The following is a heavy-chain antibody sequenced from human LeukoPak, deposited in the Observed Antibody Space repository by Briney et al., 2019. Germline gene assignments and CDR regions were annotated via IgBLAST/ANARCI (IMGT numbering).Heavy chain of an antibody. CDR2: INHSGST. D-gene: IGHD3-22*01. Sequence: SETLSLTCAVYGGSFSGYYWSWICQPPGKGLEWIGEINHSGSTNYNPSLKSRVTISVDTSKNQFSLKLSSVTAADTAVYYRARGLRRYYYDSSGTGAFDIWGQGTMVTVSS. CDR3: ARGLRRYYYDSSGTGAFDI. V-gene: IGHV4-34*01. CDR1: GGSFSGYY. J-gene: IGHJ3*02.